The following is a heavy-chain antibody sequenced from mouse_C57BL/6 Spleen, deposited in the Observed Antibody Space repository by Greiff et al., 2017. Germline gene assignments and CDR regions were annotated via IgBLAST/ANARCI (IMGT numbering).Heavy chain of an antibody. CDR1: GYSITSGYY. J-gene: IGHJ3*01. CDR2: LSYDGSN. D-gene: IGHD2-4*01. Sequence: EVKLEESGPGLVKPSQSLSLTCSVTGYSITSGYYWNWIRQFPGNKLEWMGYLSYDGSNNYNPSLKNRISITRDTSNNQFFLKLNSVTTEDTATYYCARVDYDGGAWFAYWGQGTLVTVSA. V-gene: IGHV3-6*01. CDR3: ARVDYDGGAWFAY.